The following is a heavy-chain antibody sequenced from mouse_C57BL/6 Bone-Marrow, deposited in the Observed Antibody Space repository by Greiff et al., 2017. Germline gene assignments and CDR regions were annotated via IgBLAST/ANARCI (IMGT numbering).Heavy chain of an antibody. D-gene: IGHD2-4*01. CDR2: ISSGSSTI. V-gene: IGHV5-17*01. J-gene: IGHJ3*01. CDR1: GFTFSDYG. Sequence: EVQLVESGGGLVKPGGSLKLSCAASGFTFSDYGMHWVRQAPEKGLEWVAYISSGSSTIYYADTVKGRFTISRDNAKNTLFLQMTSLRSEDTAMYCCASIYYDYDGAYWGQGTLVTVSA. CDR3: ASIYYDYDGAY.